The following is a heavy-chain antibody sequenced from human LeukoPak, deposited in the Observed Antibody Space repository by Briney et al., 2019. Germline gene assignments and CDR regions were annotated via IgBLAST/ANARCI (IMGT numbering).Heavy chain of an antibody. CDR1: GFTFDGYA. CDR3: AKGYSSGWYYFDY. Sequence: GGSLRLSCAASGFTFDGYAMHWVRQAPGKGLEWVSGISWNSGSIGYADSVKGRFTISRDNAKNSLYLQMNSLRAEDTALYYCAKGYSSGWYYFDYWGQGTLVTVSS. D-gene: IGHD6-19*01. CDR2: ISWNSGSI. V-gene: IGHV3-9*01. J-gene: IGHJ4*02.